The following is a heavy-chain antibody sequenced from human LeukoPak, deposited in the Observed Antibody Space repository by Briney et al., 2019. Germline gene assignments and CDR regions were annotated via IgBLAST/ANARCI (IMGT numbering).Heavy chain of an antibody. D-gene: IGHD3-22*01. CDR1: GFTFSSIW. Sequence: GGSLRLSCAASGFTFSSIWMSWVRQAPGKGLEWVANIKEDGSEKYYVDSVKGRFTISRDNAKNSLYLQMNSLRAEDTAVYYCARDSSAYYTFDIWGQGAMVTVSS. CDR3: ARDSSAYYTFDI. J-gene: IGHJ3*02. V-gene: IGHV3-7*01. CDR2: IKEDGSEK.